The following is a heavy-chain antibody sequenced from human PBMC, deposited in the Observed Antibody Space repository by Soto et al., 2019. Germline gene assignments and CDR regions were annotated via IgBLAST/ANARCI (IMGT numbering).Heavy chain of an antibody. V-gene: IGHV3-48*01. CDR3: ARHPERIAPIVWFDP. J-gene: IGHJ5*02. D-gene: IGHD6-13*01. CDR2: ISSSSSTI. Sequence: EVQLVESGGGLVQPGGSLRLSCAASGFTFSSYSMNWVRQAPGKGLEWVSYISSSSSTIYYADSVKGRFTISRDNAKNSLYLQRNGLRAEDTAVYYCARHPERIAPIVWFDPWGQGTLVTVSS. CDR1: GFTFSSYS.